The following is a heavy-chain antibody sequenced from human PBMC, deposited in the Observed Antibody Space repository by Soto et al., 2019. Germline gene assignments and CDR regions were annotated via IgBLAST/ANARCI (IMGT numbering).Heavy chain of an antibody. Sequence: SETLSLTCTVSGGSISSSSYYWGWIRQPPGKGLEWIGSIYYSGSTYYNPSLKSRVTISVDTSKNQFSLKLSSVTAADTAVYYCASPGPYSSSSRGVEYFDYWGQGTLVTVS. CDR3: ASPGPYSSSSRGVEYFDY. CDR1: GGSISSSSYY. D-gene: IGHD6-6*01. V-gene: IGHV4-39*01. CDR2: IYYSGST. J-gene: IGHJ4*02.